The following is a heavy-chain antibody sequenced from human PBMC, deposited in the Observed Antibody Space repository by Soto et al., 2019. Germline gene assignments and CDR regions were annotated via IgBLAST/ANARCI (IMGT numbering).Heavy chain of an antibody. D-gene: IGHD6-13*01. CDR2: ISSSGSTI. CDR1: GFTFSDYY. Sequence: GGSLRLSCAASGFTFSDYYMSWIRQGPGKGLEWVSYISSSGSTIYYADSVKGRFTISRDNAKNSLYLQMNSLRAEDTAVYYCARWVSSSSWYGPLKSKRTWFDPWGKGT. J-gene: IGHJ5*02. CDR3: ARWVSSSSWYGPLKSKRTWFDP. V-gene: IGHV3-11*01.